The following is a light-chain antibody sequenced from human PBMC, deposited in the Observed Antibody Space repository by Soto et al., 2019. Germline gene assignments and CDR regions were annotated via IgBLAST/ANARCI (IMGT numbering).Light chain of an antibody. Sequence: DIQLTQSPSFLSASVGDRVTITCRASQGISRYLAWYQQKPGKAPKLLIYAASTLQSGVPSRFSGSGSGTEFTLTISSLQPEDFATYYCQQVENTFGGGTKVEIK. CDR1: QGISRY. V-gene: IGKV1-9*01. J-gene: IGKJ4*01. CDR2: AAS. CDR3: QQVENT.